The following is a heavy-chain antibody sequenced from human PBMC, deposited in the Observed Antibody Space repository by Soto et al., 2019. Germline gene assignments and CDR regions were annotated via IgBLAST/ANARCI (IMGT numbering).Heavy chain of an antibody. CDR3: ATITIFGVGTITEYFQH. Sequence: GGSLRLSCAASGFIFSNYGMHWVRQAPGKGLEWVAAISYDGDNEYYSDSVNGRFTISRDNSKDTLYLQMNSRRDEDTAVYYCATITIFGVGTITEYFQHWGQGTLVTVSS. J-gene: IGHJ1*01. CDR2: ISYDGDNE. D-gene: IGHD3-3*01. V-gene: IGHV3-30*03. CDR1: GFIFSNYG.